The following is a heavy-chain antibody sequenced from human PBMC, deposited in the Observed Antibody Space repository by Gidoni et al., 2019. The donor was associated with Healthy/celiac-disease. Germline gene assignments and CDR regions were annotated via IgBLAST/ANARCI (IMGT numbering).Heavy chain of an antibody. CDR2: IYHSGST. CDR3: ARASHIVGATEGGAFDI. V-gene: IGHV4-4*02. J-gene: IGHJ3*02. CDR1: GGSIRSSNW. Sequence: QVQLQESGPGLVKPSGTLSLTCAVSGGSIRSSNWWSWVRQPPGKGLEWIGEIYHSGSTNYNPSLKSRVTISVDKSKNQFSLKLSSVTAADTAVYYCARASHIVGATEGGAFDIWGQGTMVTVSS. D-gene: IGHD1-26*01.